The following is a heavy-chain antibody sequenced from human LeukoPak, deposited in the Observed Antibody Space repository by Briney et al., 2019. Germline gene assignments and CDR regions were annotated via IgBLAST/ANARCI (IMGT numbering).Heavy chain of an antibody. V-gene: IGHV3-33*01. CDR2: IWYDGSNK. J-gene: IGHJ3*02. CDR3: ARDWDAFDI. CDR1: GFTFSSYG. Sequence: SGGSLRLSCAASGFTFSSYGMHWVRQAPGKGLEWVAVIWYDGSNKYYADSVKGRFAISRDNSKNTLYLQMNSLRAEDTAVYYCARDWDAFDIWGQGTMVTVSS.